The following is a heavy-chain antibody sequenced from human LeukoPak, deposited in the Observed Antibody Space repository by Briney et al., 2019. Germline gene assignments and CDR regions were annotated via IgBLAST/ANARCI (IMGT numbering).Heavy chain of an antibody. CDR2: IYYSGST. CDR3: ASSPPDYYDSSGYPYYFDY. J-gene: IGHJ4*02. CDR1: GGSISSGDYY. Sequence: PSETLSLTCTVSGGSISSGDYYWSWIRQPPGKGLEWIGYIYYSGSTYYNPSLKSRVTLSVDTSKNQFSLKLSSVTAADTAVYYCASSPPDYYDSSGYPYYFDYWGQGTLVTVSS. V-gene: IGHV4-30-4*01. D-gene: IGHD3-22*01.